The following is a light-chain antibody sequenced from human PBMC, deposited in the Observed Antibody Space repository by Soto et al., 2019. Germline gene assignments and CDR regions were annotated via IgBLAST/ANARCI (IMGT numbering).Light chain of an antibody. Sequence: QSVLTQPPSVSGAPGQRVTISCTGSSSNIGAGYDLHWYQQLPRTAPKLLIYSNNNRPSGVPDRFSGSRSGTSASLAITGLQPEDEADYYCQSYDGGLGVSKIFGGGTMLTVL. CDR1: SSNIGAGYD. CDR3: QSYDGGLGVSKI. V-gene: IGLV1-40*01. CDR2: SNN. J-gene: IGLJ2*01.